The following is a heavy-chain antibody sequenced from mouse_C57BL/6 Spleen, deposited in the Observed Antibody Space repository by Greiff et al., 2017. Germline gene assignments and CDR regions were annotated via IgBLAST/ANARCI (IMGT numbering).Heavy chain of an antibody. V-gene: IGHV1-52*01. J-gene: IGHJ2*01. D-gene: IGHD2-2*01. CDR1: GYTFTSYW. Sequence: QVQLQQPGAELVRPGSSVKLSCKASGYTFTSYWMHWVKQRPIQGLEWIGNIDPSDSETHYNQKFKDKATLTVDKSSSTAYMQLSSLTSEDSAVYYCARWEVTTQYYFDYWGQGTTLTVAS. CDR2: IDPSDSET. CDR3: ARWEVTTQYYFDY.